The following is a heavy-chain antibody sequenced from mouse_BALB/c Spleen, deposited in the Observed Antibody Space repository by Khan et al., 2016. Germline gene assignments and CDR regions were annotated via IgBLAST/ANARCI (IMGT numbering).Heavy chain of an antibody. D-gene: IGHD1-1*01. J-gene: IGHJ3*01. CDR1: GYTFTSYT. Sequence: QVQLQQSGSELARAGASVKMSCKATGYTFTSYTIHWVKQRPGQGLDWIGYINPGTGYASYNQKFKDKATLTADKSSNTTYMQLSSLTSEDAAVYYCARNYDGFAYCGQRTLVTVSA. V-gene: IGHV1-4*01. CDR2: INPGTGYA. CDR3: ARNYDGFAY.